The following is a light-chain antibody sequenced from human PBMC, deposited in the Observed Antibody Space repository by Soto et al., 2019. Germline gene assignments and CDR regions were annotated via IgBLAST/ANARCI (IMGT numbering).Light chain of an antibody. CDR3: TTYYSGLSG. Sequence: DIQMTQSPSSLSASVGDRVTITCRASQGIGSYLGWWQHIPGTVPKLLISAASTLQSGVPSRFSGIGSGTDFTLTISNLQPEDVVTYSSTTYYSGLSGLGPRPKVDIK. CDR1: QGIGSY. CDR2: AAS. V-gene: IGKV1-27*01. J-gene: IGKJ1*01.